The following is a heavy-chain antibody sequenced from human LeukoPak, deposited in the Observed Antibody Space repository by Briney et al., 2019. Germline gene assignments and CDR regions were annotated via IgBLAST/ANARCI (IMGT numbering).Heavy chain of an antibody. CDR3: ARGMLTMVRGGVTPVDY. V-gene: IGHV3-21*01. CDR1: GFNFSRYS. Sequence: SGGSLRLSCAASGFNFSRYSMNWVRQAPGKGLEWVSFISSSSSYIYYADSVKGRFTISRDNAKNSLYLQMSSLRAEDTAVYYCARGMLTMVRGGVTPVDYWGQGTLVTVSS. D-gene: IGHD3-10*01. J-gene: IGHJ4*02. CDR2: ISSSSSYI.